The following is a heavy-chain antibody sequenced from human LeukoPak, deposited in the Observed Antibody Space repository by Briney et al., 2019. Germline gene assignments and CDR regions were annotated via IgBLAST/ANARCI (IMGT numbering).Heavy chain of an antibody. J-gene: IGHJ6*03. V-gene: IGHV1-69*13. D-gene: IGHD4-23*01. CDR2: IIPIFGTA. CDR1: GGTFSSYA. CDR3: ARGRLETTVVIYYYYYMDV. Sequence: ASVKASCKASGGTFSSYAISWVRQAPGQGLEWMGGIIPIFGTANYAQKFQGRVTITADESTSTAYMELSSLRSEDTAVYYCARGRLETTVVIYYYYYMDVWGKGTTVTVSS.